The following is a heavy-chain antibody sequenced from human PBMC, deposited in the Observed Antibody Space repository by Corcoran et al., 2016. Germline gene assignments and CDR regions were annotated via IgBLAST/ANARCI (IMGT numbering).Heavy chain of an antibody. J-gene: IGHJ4*02. V-gene: IGHV1-69*01. CDR3: ARGPHFGSGSYNY. D-gene: IGHD3-10*01. CDR2: IIPIFGTA. CDR1: GGPFNSYS. Sequence: QVQLVQSGAEVKKPGSSVKVSCKASGGPFNSYSITWVRQAPGQGLEWMGGIIPIFGTANYAQKFQGRVTITADESTSTAYMELCSLRSEDTAVYYCARGPHFGSGSYNYWGQGTLVTVSS.